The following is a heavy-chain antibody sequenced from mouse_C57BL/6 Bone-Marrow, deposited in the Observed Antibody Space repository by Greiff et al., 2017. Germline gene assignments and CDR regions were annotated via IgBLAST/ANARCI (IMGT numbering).Heavy chain of an antibody. CDR3: ARSHYYGSSYDAMDY. CDR1: GYTFTSYW. D-gene: IGHD1-1*01. J-gene: IGHJ4*01. Sequence: QVQLQQPGAELVKPGASVKMSCKASGYTFTSYWITWVKQRPGQGLEWIGDIYPGSGSTNYNAKFKSKATLTVDTSSSTAYMQLSSLTSEDSAVYYCARSHYYGSSYDAMDYWGQGTSVTVSS. V-gene: IGHV1-55*01. CDR2: IYPGSGST.